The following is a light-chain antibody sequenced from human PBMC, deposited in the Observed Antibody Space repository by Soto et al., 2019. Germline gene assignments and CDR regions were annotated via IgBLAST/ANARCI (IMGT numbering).Light chain of an antibody. J-gene: IGKJ4*02. V-gene: IGKV3-15*01. CDR1: QSVGTT. CDR2: GAS. Sequence: EIFMTQSPATLSVSPGEKVILSCRASQSVGTTLAWYQQKPGQAPSLLIRGASTRATGVPARFSGSGSGTEFNLTISSLQSEDFAIYYCQQYSASPTFGGGTTLEIK. CDR3: QQYSASPT.